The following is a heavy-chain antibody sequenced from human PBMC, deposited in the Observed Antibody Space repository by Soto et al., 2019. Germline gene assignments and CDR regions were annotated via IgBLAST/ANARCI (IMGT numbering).Heavy chain of an antibody. J-gene: IGHJ5*02. V-gene: IGHV3-23*01. CDR3: TKNGRSGGSGPNWFDP. CDR2: ISGSGSDT. CDR1: GFTFNSYV. Sequence: EVQLLESGGGLVQPGGSLRLSCAASGFTFNSYVMSWVRQAPGKGLEWVSGISGSGSDTYYADSVKGRFTISRDNSKNTLYLQMNSLRAEDTALYYCTKNGRSGGSGPNWFDPWGQGTLVTVSS. D-gene: IGHD2-15*01.